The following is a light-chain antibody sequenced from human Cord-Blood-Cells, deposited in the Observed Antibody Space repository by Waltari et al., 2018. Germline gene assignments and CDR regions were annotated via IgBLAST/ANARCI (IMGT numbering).Light chain of an antibody. CDR2: LNSDGSH. Sequence: QLVLTQSPSASASLGASVKLTCTLSSGHSSYAIAWNQQQPEKGPRYLMKLNSDGSHSKGDGIPDRFSGSSSGAERYLTISSLQSEDEADYYCQTWGTGIHVFGGGTKLTVL. V-gene: IGLV4-69*01. CDR1: SGHSSYA. CDR3: QTWGTGIHV. J-gene: IGLJ3*02.